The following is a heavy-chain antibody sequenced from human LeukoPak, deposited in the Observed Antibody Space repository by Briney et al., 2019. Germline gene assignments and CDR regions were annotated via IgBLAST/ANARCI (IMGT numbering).Heavy chain of an antibody. CDR1: GDSVSSNSAA. CDR2: TYYRSKWYN. D-gene: IGHD2-15*01. CDR3: ARDLGSWYSLEAGYGMDV. J-gene: IGHJ6*02. V-gene: IGHV6-1*01. Sequence: SQTLSFTCAISGDSVSSNSAAWNWIRQSPSRGLEWLGRTYYRSKWYNDYAVSVKSRITINPDTSKNQFSPQLNSVTPEDTAVYYCARDLGSWYSLEAGYGMDVWGQGTTVTVSS.